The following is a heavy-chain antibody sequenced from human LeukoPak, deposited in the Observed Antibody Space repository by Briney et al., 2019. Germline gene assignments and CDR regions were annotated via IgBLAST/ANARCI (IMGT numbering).Heavy chain of an antibody. Sequence: PGGSLRLPCTTSEFNFSIYPMTWVRQAPGKGLEWVSAISGSGGSTYYADSVKGRFTISRDNSKNTLYLQMNSLGVEDTAVYYCAKGTFDWSFPLYFDSWGQGILVTVSS. V-gene: IGHV3-23*01. CDR2: ISGSGGST. CDR3: AKGTFDWSFPLYFDS. CDR1: EFNFSIYP. D-gene: IGHD3-9*01. J-gene: IGHJ4*02.